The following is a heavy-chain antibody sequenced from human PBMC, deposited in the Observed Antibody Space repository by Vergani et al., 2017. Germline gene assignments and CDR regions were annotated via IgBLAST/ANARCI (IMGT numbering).Heavy chain of an antibody. D-gene: IGHD2-2*01. V-gene: IGHV3-21*01. CDR2: IISSSSYI. CDR1: GFTFSSYS. Sequence: VQLVESGGGVVQPGRSLRLSCAASGFTFSSYSMNWVRQAPGKGLEWVSSIISSSSYIYYADSVKGRFTISRDNAKNSLYLQMNSLRAEDTAVYYGATKGYCGSASGWGTSENWFDAWGQGTRVTVSS. J-gene: IGHJ5*02. CDR3: ATKGYCGSASGWGTSENWFDA.